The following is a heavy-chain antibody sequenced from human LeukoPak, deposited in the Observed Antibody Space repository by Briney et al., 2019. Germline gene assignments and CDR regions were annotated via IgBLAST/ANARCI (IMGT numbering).Heavy chain of an antibody. CDR1: GFTFSSYS. D-gene: IGHD2-2*01. CDR2: ISSSSSYI. J-gene: IGHJ4*02. V-gene: IGHV3-21*01. Sequence: PGGSLRLSCAASGFTFSSYSMTWVRQAPGKGLEWVSSISSSSSYIYYADSVKGRFTISRDNAKNSLYLQMNSLRAEDTAVYYCARAVGYCSSTSCYSDYFDYWGQGTLVTVSS. CDR3: ARAVGYCSSTSCYSDYFDY.